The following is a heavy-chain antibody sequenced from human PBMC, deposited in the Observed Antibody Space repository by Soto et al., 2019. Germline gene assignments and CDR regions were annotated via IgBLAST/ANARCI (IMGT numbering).Heavy chain of an antibody. V-gene: IGHV4-31*03. CDR2: IYYSGST. Sequence: SETLSLTCTVSGGSISSGGYYWSWIRQHPGKGLEWIGYIYYSGSTYYNPSLKSRVTISVDTSKNQFSLKLSSVTAADTAVYYCARGLAATYAFDIWGQGTMVTVS. CDR1: GGSISSGGYY. CDR3: ARGLAATYAFDI. D-gene: IGHD2-15*01. J-gene: IGHJ3*02.